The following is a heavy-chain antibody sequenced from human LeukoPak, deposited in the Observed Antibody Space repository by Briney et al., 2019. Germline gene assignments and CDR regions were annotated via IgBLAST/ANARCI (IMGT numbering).Heavy chain of an antibody. J-gene: IGHJ3*02. CDR2: FDPEDGET. V-gene: IGHV1-24*01. CDR1: AYTLTELS. D-gene: IGHD3-22*01. CDR3: ATDTTSLKRITMIVVAPADAFDI. Sequence: ASVKVSCTVSAYTLTELSMHWVRQAPGKGLEWMGGFDPEDGETIYAQKFQGRVTMTEDTSTDTAYMELSSLRSEDTAVYYCATDTTSLKRITMIVVAPADAFDIWGQGTMVTVSS.